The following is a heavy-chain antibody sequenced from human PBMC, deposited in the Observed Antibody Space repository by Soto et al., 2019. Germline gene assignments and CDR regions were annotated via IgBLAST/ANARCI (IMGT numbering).Heavy chain of an antibody. Sequence: GGSLRLSCAASGFTFSSYSMNWVRQAPGKGLEWVSYINSSSSTIYYADSVKGRFTISRDNAKNSLYLQMNSLRAEDTAVYYCARDELLEWSRDYYYMDVWGKGTTVTVSS. D-gene: IGHD3-3*01. CDR1: GFTFSSYS. CDR3: ARDELLEWSRDYYYMDV. V-gene: IGHV3-48*01. J-gene: IGHJ6*03. CDR2: INSSSSTI.